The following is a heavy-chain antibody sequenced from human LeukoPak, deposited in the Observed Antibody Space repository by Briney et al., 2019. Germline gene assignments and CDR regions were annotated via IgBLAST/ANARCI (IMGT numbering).Heavy chain of an antibody. CDR3: TTYISGHY. J-gene: IGHJ4*02. CDR2: IRTKLRNYAT. Sequence: QPGGSLKLSCATSGFIFSGSDMHWVRQASGRGLEWVGRIRTKLRNYATAYAASVKGRFTISRDDSGDTAYLQMNSLKTEDTAVYYCTTYISGHYWGQGTLVTVSS. CDR1: GFIFSGSD. D-gene: IGHD1-20*01. V-gene: IGHV3-73*01.